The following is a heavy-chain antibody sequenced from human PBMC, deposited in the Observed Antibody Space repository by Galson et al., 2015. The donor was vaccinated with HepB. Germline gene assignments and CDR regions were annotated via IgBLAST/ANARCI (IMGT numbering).Heavy chain of an antibody. CDR1: GFTFSNFW. D-gene: IGHD2-8*01. CDR3: ATDSRPNGDYVAPHY. V-gene: IGHV3-74*01. Sequence: SLRLSCAASGFTFSNFWMHWVRQVPGKGLVWASHINSGGNTRNYADSVKGRFTTFRDNAKNTLYLQMNSLSAEDTAIYYCATDSRPNGDYVAPHYWGQGTLVTVSS. CDR2: INSGGNTR. J-gene: IGHJ4*02.